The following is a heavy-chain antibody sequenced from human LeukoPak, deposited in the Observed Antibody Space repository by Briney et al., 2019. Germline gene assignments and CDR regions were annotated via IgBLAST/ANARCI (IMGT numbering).Heavy chain of an antibody. CDR2: INHSGST. V-gene: IGHV4-34*01. D-gene: IGHD3-10*01. CDR3: ARAPAGYFGY. J-gene: IGHJ4*02. Sequence: SETLSPTCAVYGGSFSGYYWSWIRKPPGKGLEWIGEINHSGSTNYNPSLKSRVTISVDTSKNQFSLKLSSVTAADTAVYYCARAPAGYFGYWGQGTLVTVSS. CDR1: GGSFSGYY.